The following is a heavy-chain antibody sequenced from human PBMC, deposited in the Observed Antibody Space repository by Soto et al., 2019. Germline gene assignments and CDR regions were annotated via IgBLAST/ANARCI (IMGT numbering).Heavy chain of an antibody. J-gene: IGHJ3*02. CDR1: GGSISSSNW. CDR3: ARDLATATRGAFDI. Sequence: SETLSLTCAVSGGSISSSNWWNWVRQPPGKGLEWIGEIYHTGNTNYNPSLKSRVTISVDKSNNQFSLKLSSVTAADTAVYYCARDLATATRGAFDIWGQGTMVTVSS. CDR2: IYHTGNT. V-gene: IGHV4-4*02. D-gene: IGHD3-10*01.